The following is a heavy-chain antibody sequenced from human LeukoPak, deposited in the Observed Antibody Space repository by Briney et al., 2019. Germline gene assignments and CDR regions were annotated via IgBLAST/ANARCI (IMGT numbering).Heavy chain of an antibody. CDR1: GFTFDYLW. Sequence: SGGSLRLSCAASGFTFDYLWMTWVRQAPGKGLEWVANIDEGGNKVYYAESVKGRFTISRDNAKNSVFLQMNSLRAEDTAVYYCVREWFLARYSWGQGALVPVPS. CDR3: VREWFLARYS. V-gene: IGHV3-7*01. D-gene: IGHD3-10*01. CDR2: IDEGGNKV. J-gene: IGHJ4*02.